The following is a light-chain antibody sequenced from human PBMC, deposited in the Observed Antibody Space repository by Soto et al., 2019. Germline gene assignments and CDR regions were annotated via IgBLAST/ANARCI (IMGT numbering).Light chain of an antibody. V-gene: IGKV3-15*01. Sequence: EIVMTQSPATLSVSPGERATLSCRASQSVGNNLAWYQQQPGQAPRLLIHVASTRATGVPGRFSGSGSGTEFTLTIASLQSEDFAVYYCQQYHDWPPLTFGGGTKVEMK. CDR3: QQYHDWPPLT. CDR2: VAS. J-gene: IGKJ4*01. CDR1: QSVGNN.